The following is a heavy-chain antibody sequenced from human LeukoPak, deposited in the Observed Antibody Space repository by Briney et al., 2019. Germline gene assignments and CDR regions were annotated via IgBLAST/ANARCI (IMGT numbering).Heavy chain of an antibody. V-gene: IGHV5-51*01. CDR1: GYSFTSYW. CDR2: IYPGDSDT. D-gene: IGHD1-7*01. J-gene: IGHJ3*02. CDR3: ARRSRPAGIIGTRRRGAFDI. Sequence: GESLKISCKGSGYSFTSYWIGWVRQMPGKGLEWMGIIYPGDSDTRYSPSFQGQVTISADKSISTAYLQWSSLKASDTAMYYCARRSRPAGIIGTRRRGAFDIWGQGTMVTVSS.